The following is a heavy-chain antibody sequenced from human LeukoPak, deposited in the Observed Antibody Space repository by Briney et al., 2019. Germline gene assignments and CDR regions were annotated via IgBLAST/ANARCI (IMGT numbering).Heavy chain of an antibody. V-gene: IGHV3-74*01. CDR1: GFSFSAYW. J-gene: IGHJ4*02. CDR2: INNEGTGA. CDR3: ARASDPFYDFWSGYSEFDY. Sequence: GGSLRLSCAASGFSFSAYWMHWVRQAPGKGLVWVSRINNEGTGADYADSVRGRFTISRDNAKNSLYLQMNSLRAEDTAVYYCARASDPFYDFWSGYSEFDYWGQGTLVTVSS. D-gene: IGHD3-3*01.